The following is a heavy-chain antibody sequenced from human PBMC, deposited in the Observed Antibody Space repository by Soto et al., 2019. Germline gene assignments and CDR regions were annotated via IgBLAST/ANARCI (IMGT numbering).Heavy chain of an antibody. V-gene: IGHV1-58*02. CDR1: GFTFTSSA. J-gene: IGHJ3*02. Sequence: SVKVSCKASGFTFTSSAMQWVRQARGQRLEWIGWIVVGSGKTNYAQKFQERVTITRDMSTSTAYMELSSLRTEDTAVYYFALGHFSSTSCSGGLIDDAFDIWGQGTMVTVSS. CDR2: IVVGSGKT. D-gene: IGHD2-2*01. CDR3: ALGHFSSTSCSGGLIDDAFDI.